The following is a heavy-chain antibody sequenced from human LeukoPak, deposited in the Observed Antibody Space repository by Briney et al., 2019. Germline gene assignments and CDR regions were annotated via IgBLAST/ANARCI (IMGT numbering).Heavy chain of an antibody. CDR2: ISGSSSTV. Sequence: GGSLRLSCAASGFTFSSYIMNWVRQAPGKGLEWVSYISGSSSTVYYADSVKGRFTISRDNAKNSLYLQLNSLRDEDTAVYYCSFSGNYGVYWGQGTLVTVSS. CDR1: GFTFSSYI. V-gene: IGHV3-48*02. J-gene: IGHJ4*02. CDR3: SFSGNYGVY. D-gene: IGHD4-11*01.